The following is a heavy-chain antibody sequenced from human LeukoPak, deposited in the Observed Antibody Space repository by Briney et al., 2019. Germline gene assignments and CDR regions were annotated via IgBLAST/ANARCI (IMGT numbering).Heavy chain of an antibody. D-gene: IGHD2-2*01. Sequence: GESLKISCKGSRYSFTSYWIGWVRQMPGKGLEWMGIIYPGDSETRYTPSFQGQVTMSADKSINTAYLQWSSLKASDTAMYYCARSKGSTSLYGMDVWGQGTTVTVSS. V-gene: IGHV5-51*01. CDR1: RYSFTSYW. CDR3: ARSKGSTSLYGMDV. CDR2: IYPGDSET. J-gene: IGHJ6*02.